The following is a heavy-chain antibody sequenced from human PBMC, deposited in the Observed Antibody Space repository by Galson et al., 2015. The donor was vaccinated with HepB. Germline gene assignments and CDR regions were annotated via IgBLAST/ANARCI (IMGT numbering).Heavy chain of an antibody. CDR3: ARGFSLFDSMVRITTLGWFDP. CDR1: GFTFSDYY. CDR2: ISSSSSYT. Sequence: SLRLSCAASGFTFSDYYMSWIRQAPGKGLEWVSYISSSSSYTNYADSVKGRFTISRDNAKNSLYLQMNSLRAEDTAVYYCARGFSLFDSMVRITTLGWFDPWGQGTLFTVSS. V-gene: IGHV3-11*06. J-gene: IGHJ5*02. D-gene: IGHD3-10*01.